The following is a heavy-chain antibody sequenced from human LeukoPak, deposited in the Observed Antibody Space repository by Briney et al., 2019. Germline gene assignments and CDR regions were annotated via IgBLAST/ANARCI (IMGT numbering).Heavy chain of an antibody. D-gene: IGHD6-13*01. CDR1: GFTFSSYS. CDR2: ISSSSSYI. J-gene: IGHJ3*02. CDR3: VREASGGTKGVSGTFDI. V-gene: IGHV3-21*01. Sequence: GGSLRLSCAASGFTFSSYSMNWVRQAPGKGLEWVSSISSSSSYIYYADSVKGRFTISRDNAKNSLYLQMNSLGAEDTAVYNCVREASGGTKGVSGTFDIWGQGTMVTVSS.